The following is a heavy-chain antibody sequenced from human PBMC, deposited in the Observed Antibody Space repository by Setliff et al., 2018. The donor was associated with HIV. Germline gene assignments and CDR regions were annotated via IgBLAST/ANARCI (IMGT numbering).Heavy chain of an antibody. Sequence: ASVMVSCKTSGYTFTQSHDLHWVRQVPGQGPEWMGWINLVTTKTAYLQKFQGRVIITRDTSASTAYMEMSSLRSEDTAVYYCANGGSGGQFDHWGQGTLVTVSS. CDR1: GYTFTQSHD. J-gene: IGHJ4*02. V-gene: IGHV1-3*01. CDR3: ANGGSGGQFDH. CDR2: INLVTTKT. D-gene: IGHD3-16*01.